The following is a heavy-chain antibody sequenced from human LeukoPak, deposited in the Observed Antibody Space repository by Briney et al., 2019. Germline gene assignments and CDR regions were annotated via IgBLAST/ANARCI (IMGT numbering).Heavy chain of an antibody. V-gene: IGHV3-7*03. CDR1: GFTFSSYW. D-gene: IGHD6-19*01. CDR3: AREMWQWRY. J-gene: IGHJ4*02. Sequence: GGSLRLSCAASGFTFSSYWMSWVRQAPGKGLEWVASIKQDGSVRYYVDSVKGRFTISRDNAKNSLYLQTNSLRAEDTAVYYCAREMWQWRYWGQGTLVTVSS. CDR2: IKQDGSVR.